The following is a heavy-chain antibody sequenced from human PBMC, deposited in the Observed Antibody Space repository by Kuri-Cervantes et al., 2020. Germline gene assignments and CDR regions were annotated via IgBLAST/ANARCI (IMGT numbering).Heavy chain of an antibody. D-gene: IGHD6-19*01. CDR3: ETLDSRGWYFDP. CDR1: GFTFSSYS. CDR2: IHYSGST. J-gene: IGHJ5*02. V-gene: IGHV4-59*01. Sequence: GSLRLSCAASGFTFSSYSMNWARQAPGKGLEWVGYIHYSGSTNSNPPLKSRVTISVDTSKNQFSLKLTSVTSADAAVYYCETLDSRGWYFDPWGQGTLVTVSS.